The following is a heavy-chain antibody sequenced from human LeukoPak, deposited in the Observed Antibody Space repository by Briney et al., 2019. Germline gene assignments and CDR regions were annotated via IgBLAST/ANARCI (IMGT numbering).Heavy chain of an antibody. CDR1: GYTFTGYY. D-gene: IGHD3-3*01. J-gene: IGHJ4*02. CDR3: ARDQYYDFWSGYYDY. CDR2: INPNSGGT. V-gene: IGHV1-2*02. Sequence: GASVKVSCKASGYTFTGYYMHWVRQTPGQGLEWMGWINPNSGGTNYAQKFQGRVTMTRDTSISTAYMELSGLRSDDTAVYYCARDQYYDFWSGYYDYWGQGTLVTVSS.